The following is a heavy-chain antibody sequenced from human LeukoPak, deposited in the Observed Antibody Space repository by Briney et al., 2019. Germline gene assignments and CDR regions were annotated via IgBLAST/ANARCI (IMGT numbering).Heavy chain of an antibody. Sequence: SETLSLTCTVSGGSISSGGHYWSWIRQHPGKGLEWIGYIYYSGSTYYNPSLKSRVTISVDTSKNQFSLKLSSVTAADTAVYYCARGLDDYIWGSYRYSFRFDYWGRGTLVTVSS. CDR1: GGSISSGGHY. D-gene: IGHD3-16*02. V-gene: IGHV4-31*03. J-gene: IGHJ4*02. CDR2: IYYSGST. CDR3: ARGLDDYIWGSYRYSFRFDY.